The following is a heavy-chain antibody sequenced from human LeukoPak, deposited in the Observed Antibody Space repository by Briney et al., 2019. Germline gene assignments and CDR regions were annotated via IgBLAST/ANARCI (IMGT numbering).Heavy chain of an antibody. D-gene: IGHD6-19*01. CDR1: GYTLTELS. Sequence: ASVKVSCKVSGYTLTELSMHWVRQAPGKGLEWMGGFDPEDGETIYAQKFQGRVTMTEDTSTDTAYMELSSLRSEDTAVYYCATVPGAIAVADFYFQHWGQGTLVTASS. CDR2: FDPEDGET. V-gene: IGHV1-24*01. CDR3: ATVPGAIAVADFYFQH. J-gene: IGHJ1*01.